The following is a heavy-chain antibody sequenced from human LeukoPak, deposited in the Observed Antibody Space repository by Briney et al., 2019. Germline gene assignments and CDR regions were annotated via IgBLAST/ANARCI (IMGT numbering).Heavy chain of an antibody. Sequence: SETLSLTCGVSGGSISSSNSWSWVRQPPGKGLEWIGEIYHSGSTNYSPSLKSRVTISVDKSKNQFSLKLSSVTAADTGVYYCVRKQLGYCSGGSCNWFDPWGQGTLVTVSS. D-gene: IGHD2-15*01. V-gene: IGHV4-4*02. CDR2: IYHSGST. J-gene: IGHJ5*02. CDR1: GGSISSSNS. CDR3: VRKQLGYCSGGSCNWFDP.